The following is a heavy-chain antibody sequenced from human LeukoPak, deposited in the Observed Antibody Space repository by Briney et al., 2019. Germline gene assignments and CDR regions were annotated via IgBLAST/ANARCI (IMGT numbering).Heavy chain of an antibody. CDR3: ARVPPWEATFFSTWKYHFDQ. J-gene: IGHJ4*02. Sequence: SETLSLTCTVSGASISSGGYYWSWIRQFPGKGLEWTGYIFHSGKTYYNPSLKSRLNMSVDTSENQFSLSLRSVTAADTAVYFCARVPPWEATFFSTWKYHFDQWGQGTLVTVAS. D-gene: IGHD1-7*01. V-gene: IGHV4-31*03. CDR1: GASISSGGYY. CDR2: IFHSGKT.